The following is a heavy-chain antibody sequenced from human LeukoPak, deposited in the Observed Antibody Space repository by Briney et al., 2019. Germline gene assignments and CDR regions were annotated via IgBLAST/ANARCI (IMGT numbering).Heavy chain of an antibody. CDR3: ARGDYLYYFDY. Sequence: KPSETLSLTCAVYGGSFSGYYWSWIRQPPGKGLEWIGEVNHSGSTNYNPSLKSRVTISVDTSKNQFSLKLSSVTAADTAVYYCARGDYLYYFDYWGQGTLVTVSS. J-gene: IGHJ4*02. V-gene: IGHV4-34*01. D-gene: IGHD3-16*01. CDR1: GGSFSGYY. CDR2: VNHSGST.